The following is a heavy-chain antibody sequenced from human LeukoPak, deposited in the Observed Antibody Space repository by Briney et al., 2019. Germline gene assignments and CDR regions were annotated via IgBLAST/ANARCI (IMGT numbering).Heavy chain of an antibody. CDR3: AKAPGPIAVAGTCYFDY. J-gene: IGHJ4*02. CDR1: GFTFDDYA. CDR2: ISWNSGSI. Sequence: PGGSLRLSCAASGFTFDDYAMHWVRQAPGKGLEWVSGISWNSGSIGYADSVKGRFTISRDNAKNSLYLQMNSLRAEDTALYYCAKAPGPIAVAGTCYFDYWGQGTLVTVSS. D-gene: IGHD6-19*01. V-gene: IGHV3-9*01.